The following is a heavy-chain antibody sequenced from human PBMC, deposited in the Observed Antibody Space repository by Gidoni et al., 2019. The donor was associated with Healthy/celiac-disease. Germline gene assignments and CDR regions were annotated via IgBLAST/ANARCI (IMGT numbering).Heavy chain of an antibody. Sequence: QVQLVQSGAEVKKPGASVKVSCKASGYTFTSYDINWVRQATGQGLEWMGWMNPNSGNTGYAQSFQGRVTMTRNTSISTAYMGLSSLRSGDTAVYSCARGWEQQLVPAYWGQGTLVTVSS. J-gene: IGHJ4*02. CDR3: ARGWEQQLVPAY. D-gene: IGHD6-13*01. CDR1: GYTFTSYD. CDR2: MNPNSGNT. V-gene: IGHV1-8*01.